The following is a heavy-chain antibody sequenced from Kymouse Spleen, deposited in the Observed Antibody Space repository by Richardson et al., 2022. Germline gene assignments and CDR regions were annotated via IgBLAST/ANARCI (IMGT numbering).Heavy chain of an antibody. CDR2: MNPNSGNT. CDR1: GYTFTSYD. CDR3: ARGVLLWFGEPYGMDV. Sequence: QVQLVQSGAEVKKPGASVKVSCKASGYTFTSYDINWVRQATGQGLEWMGWMNPNSGNTGYAQKFQGRVTMTRNTSISTAYMELSSLRSEDTAVYYCARGVLLWFGEPYGMDVWGQGTTVTVSS. V-gene: IGHV1-8*01. J-gene: IGHJ6*02. D-gene: IGHD3-10*01.